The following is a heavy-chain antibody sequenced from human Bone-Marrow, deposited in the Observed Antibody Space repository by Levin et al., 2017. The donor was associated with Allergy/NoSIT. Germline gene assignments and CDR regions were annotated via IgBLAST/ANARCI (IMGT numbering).Heavy chain of an antibody. CDR1: VGSLFDFY. J-gene: IGHJ5*01. CDR2: ISHRGAT. CDR3: ARGPPLSHNDIFSGLNWFDS. D-gene: IGHD3-9*01. V-gene: IGHV4-34*01. Sequence: SQTLSLTCGVSVGSLFDFYWAWIRHSPRKGLEWIGEISHRGATTPNPSLATRLILSLDTSKPKFSLNLTCVTAAETARYYCARGPPLSHNDIFSGLNWFDSWGQGILVTVSS.